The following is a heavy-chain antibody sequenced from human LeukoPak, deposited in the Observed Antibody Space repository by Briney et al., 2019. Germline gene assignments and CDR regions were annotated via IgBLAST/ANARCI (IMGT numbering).Heavy chain of an antibody. CDR1: GFTFSDYY. CDR2: ISSSSSTI. D-gene: IGHD6-13*01. Sequence: GGSLRLSCAASGFTFSDYYMTWIRQAPGKGLEWVSYISSSSSTIYYADSVKGRFTISRDNAKKSLYLQVNSLRAEDTAVYYCAREEVDSKSYYYGMDVWGQGTTVTVSS. V-gene: IGHV3-11*01. J-gene: IGHJ6*02. CDR3: AREEVDSKSYYYGMDV.